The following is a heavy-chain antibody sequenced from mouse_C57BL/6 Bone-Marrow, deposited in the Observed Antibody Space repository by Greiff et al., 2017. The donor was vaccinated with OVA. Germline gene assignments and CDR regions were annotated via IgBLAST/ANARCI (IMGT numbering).Heavy chain of an antibody. V-gene: IGHV14-4*01. CDR3: TTSRLLRITWFAY. CDR2: LDPENGDT. D-gene: IGHD2-3*01. Sequence: VQLQQSGAELVRPGASVKLSCTASGFNIKDDYMHWVKQRPEQGLEWIGWLDPENGDTEYASKFQGKATITADTSSNTAYLQLSILTSEDTAVYYCTTSRLLRITWFAYWGQGTLVTVSA. J-gene: IGHJ3*01. CDR1: GFNIKDDY.